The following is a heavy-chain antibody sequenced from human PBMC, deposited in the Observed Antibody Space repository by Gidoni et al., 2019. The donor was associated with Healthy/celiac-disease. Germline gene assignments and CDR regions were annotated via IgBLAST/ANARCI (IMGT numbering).Heavy chain of an antibody. D-gene: IGHD3-22*01. Sequence: LQLQESGSGLVKPSETLSLARTVSGGSISSSIYYWGWIRQPLGKGLEWIGSIYYSGSTYYNPSLKSRVTISVDTSKNQFSLKLSSVTAADTAVYYCARLIGSGYGNYGMDVWGQGTTVTVSS. V-gene: IGHV4-39*01. CDR2: IYYSGST. CDR1: GGSISSSIYY. CDR3: ARLIGSGYGNYGMDV. J-gene: IGHJ6*02.